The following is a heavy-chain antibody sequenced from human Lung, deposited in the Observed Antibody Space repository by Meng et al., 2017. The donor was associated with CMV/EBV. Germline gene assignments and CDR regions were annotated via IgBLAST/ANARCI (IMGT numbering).Heavy chain of an antibody. D-gene: IGHD3-10*01. Sequence: FTVRDNYMGWVRQAPGEGLELGSVIYSGGSTYYADSVKGRFTISRDNSKNTLYLQMNSLRAEDTAVYYCARDLEWFGSGGYFGMDVWGQGXTVTVSS. J-gene: IGHJ6*02. CDR1: FTVRDNY. V-gene: IGHV3-66*02. CDR2: IYSGGST. CDR3: ARDLEWFGSGGYFGMDV.